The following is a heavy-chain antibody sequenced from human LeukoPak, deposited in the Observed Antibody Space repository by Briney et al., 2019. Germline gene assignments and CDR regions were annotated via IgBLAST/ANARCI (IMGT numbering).Heavy chain of an antibody. Sequence: ASVKVSCKASGGTFSSYAISWVRQAPGQGLEWMGGIIPIFGTANYAQKFQGRVTITADESTSTAYMELRSLRSDDTAVYYCARAGYCSGGSCPSDAFDIWGQGTMVTVSS. CDR3: ARAGYCSGGSCPSDAFDI. CDR1: GGTFSSYA. V-gene: IGHV1-69*01. D-gene: IGHD2-15*01. J-gene: IGHJ3*02. CDR2: IIPIFGTA.